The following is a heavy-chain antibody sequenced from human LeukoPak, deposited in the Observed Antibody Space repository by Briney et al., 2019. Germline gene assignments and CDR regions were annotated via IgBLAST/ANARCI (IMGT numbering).Heavy chain of an antibody. J-gene: IGHJ4*02. CDR3: AKDWYSSSWYLFDY. CDR2: IYFSGST. V-gene: IGHV4-39*07. Sequence: SDTLSLTYTVSGASSSGSGYYCGWIRQPPGKGLEWIGRIYFSGSTYYNASLQSRVTISVDTSKNQFSLKLSSVTAADTAVYYCAKDWYSSSWYLFDYWGQGTLVTVSS. CDR1: GASSSGSGYY. D-gene: IGHD6-13*01.